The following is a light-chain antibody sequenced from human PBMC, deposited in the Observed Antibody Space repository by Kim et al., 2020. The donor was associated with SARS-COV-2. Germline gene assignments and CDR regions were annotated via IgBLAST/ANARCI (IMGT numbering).Light chain of an antibody. CDR3: QAWDSSTKVV. Sequence: SYELTQPPSVSVSPGQTASITCPGDKLGDKYACWYQQKPGQSPVLVIYQDSKRPSGIPERFSGSNSGNTATLTISGTQAMDEADYYCQAWDSSTKVVFVG. J-gene: IGLJ2*01. CDR1: KLGDKY. CDR2: QDS. V-gene: IGLV3-1*01.